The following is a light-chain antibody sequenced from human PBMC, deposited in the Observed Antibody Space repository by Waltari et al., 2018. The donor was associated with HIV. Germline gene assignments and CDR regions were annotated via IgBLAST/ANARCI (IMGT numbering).Light chain of an antibody. J-gene: IGKJ4*01. CDR3: MQALQTRS. Sequence: EIVMTQSPLSLPVTPGEPASISCRASQSLVHSNGYYYLDWYLQKPGQSPQLLIYLGSYRASGVPDRFSGSGSGTDFTLEISRVEPEDVGVYYCMQALQTRSFGGGTKVEIK. V-gene: IGKV2-28*01. CDR2: LGS. CDR1: QSLVHSNGYYY.